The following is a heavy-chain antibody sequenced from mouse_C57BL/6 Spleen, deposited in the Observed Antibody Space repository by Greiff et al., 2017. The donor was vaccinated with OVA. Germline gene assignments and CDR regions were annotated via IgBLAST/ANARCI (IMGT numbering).Heavy chain of an antibody. J-gene: IGHJ2*01. CDR2: INPSNGGT. CDR3: ARGRDYYDSSYGC. V-gene: IGHV1-53*01. D-gene: IGHD1-1*01. Sequence: QVQLQQPGTELVKPGASVKLSCKASGYTFTSYWMHWVKQRPGQGLEWIGNINPSNGGTNYNEKFKSKATLTVDKSSSTAYMQLSSLTSEDSSVFCCARGRDYYDSSYGCWGQSTTRTVSS. CDR1: GYTFTSYW.